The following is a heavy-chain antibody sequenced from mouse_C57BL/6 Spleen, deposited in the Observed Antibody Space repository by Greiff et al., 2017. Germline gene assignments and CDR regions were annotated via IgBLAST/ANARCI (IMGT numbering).Heavy chain of an antibody. D-gene: IGHD2-4*01. CDR3: ARGDYEDWYFDV. CDR2: INPSSGYT. CDR1: GYTFTSST. V-gene: IGHV1-4*01. Sequence: VQLQQSGAELARPGASVKMSCKASGYTFTSSTMHWVKQRPGQGLEWIGYINPSSGYTKYNQKFKDKATLTADKSSSTAYMQLSSLTSEDSAVYDCARGDYEDWYFDVWGTGTTVTVSS. J-gene: IGHJ1*03.